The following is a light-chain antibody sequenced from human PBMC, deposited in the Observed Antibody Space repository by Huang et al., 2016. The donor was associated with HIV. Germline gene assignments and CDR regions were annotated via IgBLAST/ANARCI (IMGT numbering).Light chain of an antibody. CDR2: GAS. J-gene: IGKJ1*01. CDR1: QSISSY. Sequence: EVVMTQSPATLSVSPGERATLSCRASQSISSYLAWYQQKPGQAPRLLIYGASTRATGSPARFSGSGSGTEFTLTISSLQSEDFAVYYCHHYNNWPPGTFGQGTKVEIK. CDR3: HHYNNWPPGT. V-gene: IGKV3-15*01.